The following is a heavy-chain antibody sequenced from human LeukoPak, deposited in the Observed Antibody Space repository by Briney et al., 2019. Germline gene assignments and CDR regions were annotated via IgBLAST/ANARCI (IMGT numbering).Heavy chain of an antibody. V-gene: IGHV3-49*03. CDR1: GFTFGDYA. Sequence: PGGSLRLSCAASGFTFGDYAMSWFRQAPGKGLEWVGFIRSKAYGGTTEYAASVKGGFTISRDDSKSIAYLQMNSLKTEDTAVYYCTRDPYCGGDCSWGQGTLVTVSS. CDR3: TRDPYCGGDCS. CDR2: IRSKAYGGTT. J-gene: IGHJ4*02. D-gene: IGHD2-21*02.